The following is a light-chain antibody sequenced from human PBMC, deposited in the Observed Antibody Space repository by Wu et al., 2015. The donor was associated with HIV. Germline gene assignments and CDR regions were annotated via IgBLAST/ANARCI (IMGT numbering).Light chain of an antibody. J-gene: IGKJ1*01. V-gene: IGKV1-6*01. Sequence: AIQMTQSPSSLSASVGDRVTITCRASQGIRIDLGWYQQKPRKAPKLLIYAASSLQSGVPSRFSGSGSGTDLTLTISSLQPEDFATYYCLQDYNYPWTFGQGTKVEIK. CDR2: AAS. CDR1: QGIRID. CDR3: LQDYNYPWT.